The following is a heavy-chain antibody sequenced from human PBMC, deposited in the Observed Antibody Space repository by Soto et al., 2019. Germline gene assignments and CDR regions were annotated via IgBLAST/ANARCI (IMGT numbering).Heavy chain of an antibody. CDR2: IYHTGST. Sequence: SETLSLTCTFSVASIGAGDYFCTWIRQPPGKGLEWLGSIYHTGSTYYNPSLESRVTISRDASKNQFSLRLSSVTAADTAVYFCAAKVAVVISEYFKKWGQGTLVIVS. J-gene: IGHJ1*01. V-gene: IGHV4-30-4*01. CDR3: AAKVAVVISEYFKK. D-gene: IGHD3-22*01. CDR1: VASIGAGDYF.